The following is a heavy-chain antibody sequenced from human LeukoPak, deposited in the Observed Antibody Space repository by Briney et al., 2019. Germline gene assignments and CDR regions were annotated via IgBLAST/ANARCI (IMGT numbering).Heavy chain of an antibody. J-gene: IGHJ4*02. V-gene: IGHV4-34*01. D-gene: IGHD2/OR15-2a*01. Sequence: SETLSLTCAVYGGSFSGYYWSWIRQPPGKGLEWIGEINHSGSTNYNPSLKSRVTISVDTSKNQFSLKLSSVTAADTAVYYCAGAGTTTISSFGLDYWGQGTLVTVSS. CDR1: GGSFSGYY. CDR2: INHSGST. CDR3: AGAGTTTISSFGLDY.